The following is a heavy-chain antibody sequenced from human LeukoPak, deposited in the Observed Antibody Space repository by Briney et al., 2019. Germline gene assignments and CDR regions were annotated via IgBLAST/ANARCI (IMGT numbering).Heavy chain of an antibody. J-gene: IGHJ4*02. CDR1: GFTFSSVT. V-gene: IGHV3-23*01. CDR3: TKRRPSGSVTVDEY. CDR2: ISYNSANK. Sequence: GGSLRLSCTTSGFTFSSVTMSWVRQAPGKGLEWVSSISYNSANKWHADSVKGRFTISRDNSKNTLYLQMHSLRADDTALYYCTKRRPSGSVTVDEYWGQGALVTVSS. D-gene: IGHD2-21*02.